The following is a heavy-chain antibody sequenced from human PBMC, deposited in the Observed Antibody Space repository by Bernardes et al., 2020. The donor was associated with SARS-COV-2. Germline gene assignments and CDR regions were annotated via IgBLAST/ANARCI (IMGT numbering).Heavy chain of an antibody. D-gene: IGHD3-10*01. CDR1: GGSISSYNF. CDR2: IYHRGST. V-gene: IGHV4-4*02. CDR3: ARFRGELRFGELLPDGMDV. J-gene: IGHJ6*02. Sequence: SETLSLTCAVSGGSISSYNFWSWVRQPPGKGLEWIGKIYHRGSTNYNPSLKSRVTISVDRSKNQFSLKLTSVTAADTAVYYCARFRGELRFGELLPDGMDVWGQGTTVTVSS.